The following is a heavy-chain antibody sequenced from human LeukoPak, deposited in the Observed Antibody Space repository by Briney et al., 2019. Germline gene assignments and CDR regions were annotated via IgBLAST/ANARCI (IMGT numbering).Heavy chain of an antibody. CDR1: GGSFSGYY. J-gene: IGHJ1*01. V-gene: IGHV4-34*01. Sequence: SETLSLTCAVYGGSFSGYYWSWIRQPPGKGLEWIGEINHSGSTNYNPSLKSRVTISVDTSKNQFSLKLSSVTAVDTAVYYCARGLRYYYSSGYHKTRFHFQHWGQGTLVTVSS. CDR3: ARGLRYYYSSGYHKTRFHFQH. D-gene: IGHD3-22*01. CDR2: INHSGST.